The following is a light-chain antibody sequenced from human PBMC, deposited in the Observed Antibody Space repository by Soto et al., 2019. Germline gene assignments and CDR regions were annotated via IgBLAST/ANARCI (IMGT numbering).Light chain of an antibody. CDR2: EVS. V-gene: IGLV2-14*01. Sequence: QSALTQPASVSGSPGQSITISCTGTSSDIGDYNYVSWYQQHPGKAPKLMIYEVSNRPSGISNRFSGSKSGNTASLTISGLQADDEADYYCSSYTSTSSDVFGTGTKLTVL. CDR1: SSDIGDYNY. J-gene: IGLJ1*01. CDR3: SSYTSTSSDV.